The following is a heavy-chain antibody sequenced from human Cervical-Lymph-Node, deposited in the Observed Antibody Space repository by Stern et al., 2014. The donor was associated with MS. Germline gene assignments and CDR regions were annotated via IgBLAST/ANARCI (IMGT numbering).Heavy chain of an antibody. Sequence: ESGPALVKPTQTLTLTCTFSGLSLSASGVCVNWIRQPPGKALEWLARINLADEKYYNTSLKTRLTISKDTSKNQAVLTMTNMDPVDTATYYCARAGRYSYGSGSFSVASYFDYWGQGILVTVSS. CDR3: ARAGRYSYGSGSFSVASYFDY. CDR1: GLSLSASGVC. V-gene: IGHV2-70*11. J-gene: IGHJ4*02. CDR2: INLADEK. D-gene: IGHD3-10*01.